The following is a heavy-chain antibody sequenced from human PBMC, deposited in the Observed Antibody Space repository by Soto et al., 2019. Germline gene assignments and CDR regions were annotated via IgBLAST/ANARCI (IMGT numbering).Heavy chain of an antibody. CDR1: GGSMRGYY. D-gene: IGHD1-20*01. CDR3: ARGNWNDDWFDP. Sequence: SETLSLTCAVSGGSMRGYYWSWIRQPAGKGLEWIGRMYTSGSTHYNPSLKSRVTMSGDTSKNQFSLRLSPVTAADTAVYYCARGNWNDDWFDPWGQGTLVTVSS. V-gene: IGHV4-4*07. J-gene: IGHJ5*02. CDR2: MYTSGST.